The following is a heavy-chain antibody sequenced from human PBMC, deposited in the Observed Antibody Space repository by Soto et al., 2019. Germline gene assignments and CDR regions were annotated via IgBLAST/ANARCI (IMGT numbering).Heavy chain of an antibody. CDR3: AGPRFAY. V-gene: IGHV3-48*02. CDR1: GFAFSYST. J-gene: IGHJ4*02. Sequence: GGSLRLSCAASGFAFSYSTMNWVRQAPGKSLEWVSYIDSGGNTVNYADSVKGRFTISRDNAQKSLYLQMNSLRDEDTAIYYCAGPRFAYWGQGTLVTVSS. CDR2: IDSGGNTV.